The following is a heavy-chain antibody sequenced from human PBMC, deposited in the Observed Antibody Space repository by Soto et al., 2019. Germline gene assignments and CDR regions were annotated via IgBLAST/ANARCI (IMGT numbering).Heavy chain of an antibody. V-gene: IGHV4-34*01. CDR2: INHSGST. CDR3: ARGHQLPYYYYYGMDV. D-gene: IGHD2-2*01. CDR1: GGSFSGYY. Sequence: PSETLSLTCAVYGGSFSGYYWSWTRQPPGKGLEWIGEINHSGSTNYNPSLKSRVTISVDTSKNQFSLKLSSVTAADTAVYYCARGHQLPYYYYYGMDVWGQGTTVTVSS. J-gene: IGHJ6*02.